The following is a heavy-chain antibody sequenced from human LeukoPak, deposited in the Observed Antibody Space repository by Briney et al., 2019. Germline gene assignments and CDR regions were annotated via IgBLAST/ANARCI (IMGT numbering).Heavy chain of an antibody. J-gene: IGHJ4*02. CDR1: GFTFSSYA. CDR2: TKNKANSYTT. Sequence: GGSLRLSCAASGFTFSSYAMHWVRQAPGKGLEWVGRTKNKANSYTTEYAASVKGRFTISRDDSKNSLYLQMNSLKTEDTGVYYCARRYGSGSYNDYWGQGTLVTVSS. CDR3: ARRYGSGSYNDY. D-gene: IGHD3-10*01. V-gene: IGHV3-72*01.